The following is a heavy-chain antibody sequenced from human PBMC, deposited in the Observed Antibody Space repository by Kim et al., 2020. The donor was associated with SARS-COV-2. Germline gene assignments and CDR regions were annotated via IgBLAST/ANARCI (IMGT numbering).Heavy chain of an antibody. V-gene: IGHV4-34*01. CDR2: INHSGST. D-gene: IGHD3-3*01. CDR3: ARGQTIFGVIYYFDY. CDR1: GGSFSGYY. Sequence: SETLSLTCAVYGGSFSGYYWSWIRQPPGKGLEWIGEINHSGSTNYNPSLKSRVTISVDTSKNQFSLKLSSVTAADTAVYYCARGQTIFGVIYYFDYWGQGTLVTVSS. J-gene: IGHJ4*02.